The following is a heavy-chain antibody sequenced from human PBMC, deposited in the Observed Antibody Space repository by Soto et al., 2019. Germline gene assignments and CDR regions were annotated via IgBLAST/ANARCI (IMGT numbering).Heavy chain of an antibody. V-gene: IGHV4-31*03. CDR2: IYYSGST. CDR3: ARGKGADYGDYTDY. D-gene: IGHD4-17*01. Sequence: PSETLSLTCTVSGDSISSGGYYWSWIRQHPGKGLEWIGYIYYSGSTYYNPSLKSRVTISVDTSKNQFSLKLSSVTAADTAVYYCARGKGADYGDYTDYWGQGTLVTVSS. J-gene: IGHJ4*02. CDR1: GDSISSGGYY.